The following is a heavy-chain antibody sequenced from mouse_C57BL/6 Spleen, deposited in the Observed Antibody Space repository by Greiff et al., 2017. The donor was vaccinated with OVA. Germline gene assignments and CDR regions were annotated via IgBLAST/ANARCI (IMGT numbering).Heavy chain of an antibody. CDR1: GYTFTDYN. Sequence: EVQLQQSGPELVKPGASVKMSCKASGYTFTDYNMHWVKQSHGKSLEWIGYINPNNGGTSYNQKFKGKATLTVNKSSSTAYMERRSLTSEDSAVYYCAYLLMGYFDVWGTGTTVTVSS. D-gene: IGHD2-1*01. V-gene: IGHV1-22*01. J-gene: IGHJ1*03. CDR3: AYLLMGYFDV. CDR2: INPNNGGT.